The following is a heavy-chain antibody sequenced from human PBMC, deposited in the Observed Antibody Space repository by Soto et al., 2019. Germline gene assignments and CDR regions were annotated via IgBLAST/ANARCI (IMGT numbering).Heavy chain of an antibody. J-gene: IGHJ5*02. D-gene: IGHD3-22*01. CDR3: AREHDSSGYYEFDP. Sequence: GGSLRLSCAASGFTFSSYGMHWVRQAPGKGLEWVAVIWYDGSNKYYADSVKGRFTISRDNSKNTLYLQMNSLRAEDTAVYYCAREHDSSGYYEFDPWGQGTLVTVSS. CDR1: GFTFSSYG. V-gene: IGHV3-33*01. CDR2: IWYDGSNK.